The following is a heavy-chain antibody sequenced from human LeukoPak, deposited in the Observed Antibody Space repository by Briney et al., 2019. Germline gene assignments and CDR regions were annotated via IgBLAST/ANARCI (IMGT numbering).Heavy chain of an antibody. V-gene: IGHV4-38-2*02. CDR3: ARGPRGVVVSDY. CDR2: IYHSGST. J-gene: IGHJ4*02. Sequence: SETLSLTCTVSGYSISSGYYWGWIRQPPGKGLEWIGSIYHSGSTYYNPSLKSRVTISVDTSKNQFSLKLSSVTAADTAVYYCARGPRGVVVSDYWGQGTLVTVSS. D-gene: IGHD2-15*01. CDR1: GYSISSGYY.